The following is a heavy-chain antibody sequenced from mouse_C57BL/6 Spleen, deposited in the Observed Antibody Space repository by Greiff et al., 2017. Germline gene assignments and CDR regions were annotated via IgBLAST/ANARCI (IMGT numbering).Heavy chain of an antibody. V-gene: IGHV1-80*01. D-gene: IGHD3-2*02. J-gene: IGHJ2*01. Sequence: QVQLQQSGAELVKPGASVKISCKASGYAFTSYWMNWVKQRPGKGLEWIGQIYPGDGDTNYNGKFKGKATLTADKSSSTAYMQLSSLTSEDSAVYFCARGRLRSYFDYWGQGTTLTVSS. CDR3: ARGRLRSYFDY. CDR1: GYAFTSYW. CDR2: IYPGDGDT.